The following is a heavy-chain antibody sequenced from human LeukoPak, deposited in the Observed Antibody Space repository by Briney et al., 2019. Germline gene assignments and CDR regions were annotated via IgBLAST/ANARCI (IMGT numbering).Heavy chain of an antibody. J-gene: IGHJ4*02. CDR3: ASSNYCDSSGYYH. D-gene: IGHD3-22*01. Sequence: SETLSLTCTVSGGSISSYYWSWIRQPPGKGLEWIGYIYYSGSTNYNPSLKSRVTISVDTSKNQFSLKLSSVTAADTAVYYCASSNYCDSSGYYHWGQGTLVTVSS. CDR1: GGSISSYY. V-gene: IGHV4-59*01. CDR2: IYYSGST.